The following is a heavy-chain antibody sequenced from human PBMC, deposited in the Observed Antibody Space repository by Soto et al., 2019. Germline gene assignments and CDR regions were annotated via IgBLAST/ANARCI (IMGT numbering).Heavy chain of an antibody. J-gene: IGHJ6*02. D-gene: IGHD6-19*01. Sequence: QVHLVESGGGVVQPGRSLRLSCAASGFTFSNYAIHWVRQAPGKGLEWVAVISYDGSNKYYADSVKGRFTISRDNSKNTLYLQMNSLRAEDTAVYYCAREEGSGWGYYYYGMDVWGQGTTVTVSS. CDR2: ISYDGSNK. CDR1: GFTFSNYA. CDR3: AREEGSGWGYYYYGMDV. V-gene: IGHV3-30-3*01.